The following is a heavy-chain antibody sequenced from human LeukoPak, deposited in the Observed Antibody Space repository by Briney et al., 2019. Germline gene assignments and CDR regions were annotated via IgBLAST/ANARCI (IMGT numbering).Heavy chain of an antibody. V-gene: IGHV3-66*02. D-gene: IGHD3-22*01. CDR1: GFTVSSNY. CDR3: AKGLRLGYSSGYFFDY. J-gene: IGHJ4*02. Sequence: GGSLRLSCAASGFTVSSNYMSWVRMAPGKGLECVSVIYSGGSTYYAASVKGRFTISRDNSKNTMYLQMNSLRAEDTAVYYCAKGLRLGYSSGYFFDYWGQGTLVTVSS. CDR2: IYSGGST.